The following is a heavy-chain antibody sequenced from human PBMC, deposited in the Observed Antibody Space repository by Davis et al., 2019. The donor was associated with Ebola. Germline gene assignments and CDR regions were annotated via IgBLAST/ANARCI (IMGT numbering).Heavy chain of an antibody. D-gene: IGHD3-22*01. J-gene: IGHJ4*02. CDR1: GGFVSSGGYS. V-gene: IGHV4-30-4*07. Sequence: SETLSLTCAVSGGFVSSGGYSWSSIRQPPGTGLEWIGYYYYTGSTHYNPSLQSRVTIAVDTSKNQFSLKLTSVTAADTAVYYCARGDSYYDPSGYYAGPEAPDHWGQGTLVSVSS. CDR3: ARGDSYYDPSGYYAGPEAPDH. CDR2: YYYTGST.